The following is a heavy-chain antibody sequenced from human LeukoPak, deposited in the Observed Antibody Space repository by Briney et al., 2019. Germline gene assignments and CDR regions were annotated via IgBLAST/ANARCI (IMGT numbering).Heavy chain of an antibody. CDR3: ARVKGYGDHFDY. J-gene: IGHJ4*02. CDR1: GFTVSSNY. CDR2: IYSGGST. Sequence: PGGSLRLSCVASGFTVSSNYMGWIRQAPGKGLEWVSVIYSGGSTYYADSVKGRFTISRDNSKNTLYLQMNSLRAEDTAVYYCARVKGYGDHFDYWGQGTLVTVSS. V-gene: IGHV3-53*01. D-gene: IGHD4-17*01.